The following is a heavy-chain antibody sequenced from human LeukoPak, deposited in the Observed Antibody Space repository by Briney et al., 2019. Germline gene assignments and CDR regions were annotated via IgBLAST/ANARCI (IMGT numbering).Heavy chain of an antibody. V-gene: IGHV4-34*01. D-gene: IGHD3-22*01. J-gene: IGHJ3*02. CDR3: ARLYDSSGYYRDIKDHQGDAFDI. CDR2: INHSGST. Sequence: SETLSLTCAVYGGSFSGYYWSWIRQPPGKGLEWIGEINHSGSTNYNPSLKSRVTISVDTSKNQFSLKLSSVTAADTAVYYCARLYDSSGYYRDIKDHQGDAFDIWGQGTVVTVSS. CDR1: GGSFSGYY.